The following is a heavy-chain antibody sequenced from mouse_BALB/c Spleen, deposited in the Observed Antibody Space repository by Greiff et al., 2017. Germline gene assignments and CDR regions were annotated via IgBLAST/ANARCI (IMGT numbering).Heavy chain of an antibody. CDR3: ARGQTTANAMDY. CDR1: GFTFSSYG. V-gene: IGHV5-6*03. Sequence: EVKLMESGGGLVQPGGSLKLSCAASGFTFSSYGMSWVRQTPDKRLEWVATISSGGSYTYYPDSVKGRFTISRDNAKNTLYLQMSSLKSEDTAMYYCARGQTTANAMDYWGQGTSVTVAS. D-gene: IGHD1-2*01. J-gene: IGHJ4*01. CDR2: ISSGGSYT.